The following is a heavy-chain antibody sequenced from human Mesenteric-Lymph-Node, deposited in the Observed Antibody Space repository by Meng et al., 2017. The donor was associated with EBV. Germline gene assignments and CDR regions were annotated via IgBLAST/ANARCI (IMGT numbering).Heavy chain of an antibody. J-gene: IGHJ4*02. Sequence: QLQLQESGPGLVKPSETLPRTCTVPGGYISSSFYYWGWIRQPPGKGLEWIGTIYYSGSTYYNPSLKSRVTISVDTSKNQFSLKLSSVTAADTAVYYCVRSTAQFNYYDSSGYYFDHWGQGPLVTVDS. D-gene: IGHD3-22*01. CDR3: VRSTAQFNYYDSSGYYFDH. CDR2: IYYSGST. CDR1: GGYISSSFYY. V-gene: IGHV4-39*01.